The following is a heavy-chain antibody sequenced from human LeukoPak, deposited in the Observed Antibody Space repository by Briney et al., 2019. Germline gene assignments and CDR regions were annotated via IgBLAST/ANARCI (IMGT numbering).Heavy chain of an antibody. Sequence: GGSLRLSCAASGFTFSSYSMNWVRQAPGKGLEWVSSISSSSSYIYYADSVKGRFTISRDNAKNSLYLQMNSLRAEDTAVYYCARVWSGSYAYGAFDIWGQGTMVTVSS. CDR1: GFTFSSYS. V-gene: IGHV3-21*01. J-gene: IGHJ3*02. CDR2: ISSSSSYI. CDR3: ARVWSGSYAYGAFDI. D-gene: IGHD1-26*01.